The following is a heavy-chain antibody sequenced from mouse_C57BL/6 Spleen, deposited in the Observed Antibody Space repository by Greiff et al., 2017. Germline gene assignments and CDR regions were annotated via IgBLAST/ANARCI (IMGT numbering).Heavy chain of an antibody. Sequence: VQLVESGAELVRPGASVTLSCKASGYTFTDYEMHWVKQTPVHGLEWIGAIDPETGGTAYNQKFKGKARLTADKSSITAYMALRSLTSEDSAVYYCTRGTDYAMDYWGQGTSGTVSS. CDR3: TRGTDYAMDY. CDR1: GYTFTDYE. J-gene: IGHJ4*01. D-gene: IGHD3-3*01. V-gene: IGHV1-15*01. CDR2: IDPETGGT.